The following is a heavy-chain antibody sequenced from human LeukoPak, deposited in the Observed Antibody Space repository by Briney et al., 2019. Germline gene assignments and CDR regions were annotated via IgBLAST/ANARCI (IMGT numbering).Heavy chain of an antibody. CDR1: GFTFSSHA. Sequence: GGSLRLSCAASGFTFSSHALSWVRQTPGKGLEWVSSISAGGDNIYFADSVKGRFTISRDNSKNTLYLQMNSLRAEDTAVYFCAYLDSSGYYYGRLRYWGQGTPVTVSS. V-gene: IGHV3-23*01. J-gene: IGHJ4*02. CDR2: ISAGGDNI. CDR3: AYLDSSGYYYGRLRY. D-gene: IGHD3-22*01.